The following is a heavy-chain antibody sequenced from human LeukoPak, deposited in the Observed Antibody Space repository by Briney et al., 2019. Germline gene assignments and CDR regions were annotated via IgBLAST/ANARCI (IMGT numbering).Heavy chain of an antibody. CDR1: GFTFSSYA. CDR3: SSGRDIEDYFDY. Sequence: GGSLRLSCAASGFTFSSYAMHWVRQAPGKGLEWVAVISYDGSNKYYADSVKGRFTISRDNSKNTLYLQMNSLRAEDTAVYYCSSGRDIEDYFDYWGQGTLVTVSS. D-gene: IGHD3-22*01. V-gene: IGHV3-30-3*01. CDR2: ISYDGSNK. J-gene: IGHJ4*02.